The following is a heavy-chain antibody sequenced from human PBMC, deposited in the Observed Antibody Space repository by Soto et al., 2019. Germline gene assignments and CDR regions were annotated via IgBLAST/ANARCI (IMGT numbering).Heavy chain of an antibody. J-gene: IGHJ4*02. CDR2: MNLDTGGT. D-gene: IGHD5-12*01. V-gene: IGHV1-2*06. CDR1: GYRFTTHY. CDR3: ARDGNFALLGYNFFLDS. Sequence: GSVKVSCKASGYRFTTHYIHWVRQAPGQGLEWMGRMNLDTGGTTYAQKFQGRVTMTRDTSINTAYMEVSSVKSDDTAMYYCARDGNFALLGYNFFLDSWGQGTLVTVSS.